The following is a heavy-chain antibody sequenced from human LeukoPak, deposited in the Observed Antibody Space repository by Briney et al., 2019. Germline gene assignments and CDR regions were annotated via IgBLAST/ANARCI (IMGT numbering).Heavy chain of an antibody. CDR2: TSYDGSNK. CDR1: GFTFSTYG. D-gene: IGHD3-22*01. J-gene: IGHJ6*02. Sequence: PGGSLRLSCAASGFTFSTYGMHWVRQAPGKGLEWVAVTSYDGSNKYYVDSVKGRFTISRDNSKNTLYLQMNSLRAEDTAVYYCAKDHPILMIAQGMDVWGQGTTVTVSS. CDR3: AKDHPILMIAQGMDV. V-gene: IGHV3-30*18.